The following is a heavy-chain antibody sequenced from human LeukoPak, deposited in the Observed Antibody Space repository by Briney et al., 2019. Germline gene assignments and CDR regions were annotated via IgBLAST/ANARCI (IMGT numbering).Heavy chain of an antibody. V-gene: IGHV4-59*10. J-gene: IGHJ3*02. CDR2: IYTSGST. CDR1: GGSFSGYY. Sequence: SETLSLTCAVYGGSFSGYYWSWIRQPAGKGLEWIGRIYTSGSTNYNPSLKSRVTMSVDTSKNQFSLKLSSVTAADTAVYYCARAYSGSYAFDIWGQGTMVTVSS. D-gene: IGHD1-26*01. CDR3: ARAYSGSYAFDI.